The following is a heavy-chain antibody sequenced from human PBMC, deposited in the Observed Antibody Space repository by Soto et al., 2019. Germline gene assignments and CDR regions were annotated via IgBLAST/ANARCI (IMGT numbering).Heavy chain of an antibody. CDR2: IYYSGST. CDR3: GRDWGVLRL. D-gene: IGHD3-16*01. J-gene: IGHJ4*02. V-gene: IGHV4-59*01. Sequence: SETLSLTCTVSGGSISSYYWSWIRQPPGKGLEWIGYIYYSGSTNYNPSLKSRVTISVDTSKNQFSPKLSSVTAADTAVYYCGRDWGVLRLWGQGTLVTVSS. CDR1: GGSISSYY.